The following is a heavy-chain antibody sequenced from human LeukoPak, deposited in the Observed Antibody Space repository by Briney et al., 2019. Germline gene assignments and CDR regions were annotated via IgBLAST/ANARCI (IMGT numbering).Heavy chain of an antibody. J-gene: IGHJ4*02. V-gene: IGHV4-4*09. D-gene: IGHD6-6*01. CDR1: GGSFSSYY. CDR2: IYTSGST. CDR3: ARQAGSSYLSYYFDY. Sequence: SETLSLTCTVSGGSFSSYYWNWIRQPPGKGLEWIGYIYTSGSTNYNPSLKSRVTISVDTSKNQFSLKLSSVTAADTAVYYCARQAGSSYLSYYFDYWGQGTLVTVSS.